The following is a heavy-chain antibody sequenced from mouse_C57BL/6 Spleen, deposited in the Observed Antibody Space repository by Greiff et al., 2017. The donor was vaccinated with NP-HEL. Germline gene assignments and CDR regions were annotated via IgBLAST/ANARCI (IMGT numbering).Heavy chain of an antibody. CDR1: GYTFTEYT. Sequence: QVQLQQSGAELVKPGASVKLSCKASGYTFTEYTIHWVKQRPGQGLEWIGWIYPGSGSTNYNEKFKDKATLTADKSSSTAYMELSRLTSEDSAVYFCARHEESSYVGFDYGGQGTTLTVSS. CDR2: IYPGSGST. D-gene: IGHD1-1*01. J-gene: IGHJ2*01. CDR3: ARHEESSYVGFDY. V-gene: IGHV1-62-2*01.